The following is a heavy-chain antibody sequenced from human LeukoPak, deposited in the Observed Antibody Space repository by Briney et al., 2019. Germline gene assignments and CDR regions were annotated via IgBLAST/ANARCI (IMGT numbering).Heavy chain of an antibody. D-gene: IGHD2-2*01. Sequence: SVTVSCKASGGTFSSYAISWVRQAPGQGLEWMGGIIPIFGTANYAQKFQGRVTITTDESTSTAYMELSSLRFEDTAVYYCARGSCCPTHDAFDIWGQGTMVTVSS. CDR3: ARGSCCPTHDAFDI. CDR1: GGTFSSYA. J-gene: IGHJ3*02. V-gene: IGHV1-69*05. CDR2: IIPIFGTA.